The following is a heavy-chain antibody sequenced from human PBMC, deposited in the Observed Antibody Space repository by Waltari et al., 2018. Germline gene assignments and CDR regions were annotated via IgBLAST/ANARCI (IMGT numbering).Heavy chain of an antibody. J-gene: IGHJ4*02. D-gene: IGHD6-19*01. CDR2: FDPAGTYT. CDR3: ARHAFGNSGWHFFDY. Sequence: EVQLVQSGAEIKKPGESLRISCQGSGYCFTTHWITWVRQMPGKGLEWMGRFDPAGTYTNYSPSFQGHVTVSADKSISTAYLQWSSLKASDTAIYYCARHAFGNSGWHFFDYWGQGTLVTVSS. V-gene: IGHV5-10-1*03. CDR1: GYCFTTHW.